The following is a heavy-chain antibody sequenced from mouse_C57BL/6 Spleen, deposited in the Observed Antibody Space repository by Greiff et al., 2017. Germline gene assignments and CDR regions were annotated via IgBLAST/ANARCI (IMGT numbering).Heavy chain of an antibody. CDR3: TGGYGSSSYAMDY. CDR1: GFTFSNYW. J-gene: IGHJ4*01. CDR2: IRLKSDNYAT. D-gene: IGHD1-1*01. Sequence: EVHLVESGGGLVQPGGSMKLSCVASGFTFSNYWMNWVRQSPEKGLEWVAQIRLKSDNYATHYAESVKGRFTISRDDSKSSVYLQMNNLRAEDTGIYYCTGGYGSSSYAMDYWGQGTSVTVSS. V-gene: IGHV6-3*01.